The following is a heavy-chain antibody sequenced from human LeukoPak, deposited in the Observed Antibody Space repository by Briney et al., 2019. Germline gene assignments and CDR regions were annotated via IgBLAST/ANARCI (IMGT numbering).Heavy chain of an antibody. J-gene: IGHJ4*02. CDR2: INTDGSST. CDR1: GFSFSSYW. V-gene: IGHV3-74*01. CDR3: ARDNLVVTDY. D-gene: IGHD2-21*02. Sequence: PGGSLRLSCAASGFSFSSYWMHWVRQAPGKGLLWVSRINTDGSSTSYADSVKGRFTISRDNAKNTLYLQMNSLRAEDTAVYYCARDNLVVTDYWGQGTLVTVPS.